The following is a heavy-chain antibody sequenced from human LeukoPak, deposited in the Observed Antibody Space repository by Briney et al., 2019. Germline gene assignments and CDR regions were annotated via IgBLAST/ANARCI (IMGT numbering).Heavy chain of an antibody. D-gene: IGHD1-26*01. CDR1: GYTFTGYY. J-gene: IGHJ4*02. Sequence: ASVKVSCKASGYTFTGYYMHWVRQAPGQGLEWMGWINPNSGGTNHAQKFQGRVTMTRDTSISTAYMELSRLSSDDTAVYYCARDLSGTYWGGFDYWGLGTLVTVSS. CDR2: INPNSGGT. CDR3: ARDLSGTYWGGFDY. V-gene: IGHV1-2*02.